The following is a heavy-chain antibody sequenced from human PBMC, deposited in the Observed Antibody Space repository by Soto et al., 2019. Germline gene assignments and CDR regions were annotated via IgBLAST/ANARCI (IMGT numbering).Heavy chain of an antibody. CDR3: ASIPHDYGLLGGFDP. CDR1: GGTFSSYT. J-gene: IGHJ5*02. Sequence: QVQLVQSGAEVKKPGSSVKVSCKASGGTFSSYTISWVRQAPGQGLEWMGRIIPILGIANYAQKFQGRVTITADKSTSTAYMELSSLRSEDTAVYYCASIPHDYGLLGGFDPWGQGTLVTVSS. D-gene: IGHD4-17*01. CDR2: IIPILGIA. V-gene: IGHV1-69*02.